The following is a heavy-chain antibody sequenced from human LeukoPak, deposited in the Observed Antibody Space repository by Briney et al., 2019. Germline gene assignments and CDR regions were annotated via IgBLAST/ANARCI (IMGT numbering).Heavy chain of an antibody. CDR2: IYYSGST. V-gene: IGHV4-59*01. J-gene: IGHJ4*02. CDR3: ARARVIDILTGYFDY. CDR1: GGSISSYY. Sequence: PSETLSLTCTVSGGSISSYYWSWIRQPPGKGLEWIGFIYYSGSTNYNPSLKSRVTISVDTSKNQFSLKLSSVTAADTAVYYCARARVIDILTGYFDYWGQGTLVTVSS. D-gene: IGHD3-9*01.